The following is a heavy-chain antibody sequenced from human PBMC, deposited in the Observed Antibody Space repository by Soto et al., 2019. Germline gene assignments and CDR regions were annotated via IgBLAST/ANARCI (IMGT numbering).Heavy chain of an antibody. J-gene: IGHJ5*02. CDR1: GYTFASYY. V-gene: IGHV1-46*03. CDR3: ARCIAAAGDNGFDP. D-gene: IGHD6-13*01. Sequence: AKVCSKASGYTFASYYMHWLRQAPGQGLEWMGIINPSGGSTSYAQKFQGRVTMTRDTSTSTVYMELSSLRSEDTAVYYCARCIAAAGDNGFDPWGHGTLVTVSS. CDR2: INPSGGST.